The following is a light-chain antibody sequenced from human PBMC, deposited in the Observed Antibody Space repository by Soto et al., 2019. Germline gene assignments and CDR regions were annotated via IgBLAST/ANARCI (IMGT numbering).Light chain of an antibody. J-gene: IGLJ2*01. CDR1: SSDVGAYNY. CDR3: QVWDGSSDPVF. V-gene: IGLV2-14*01. Sequence: QSALTQPASVSGSPGQSITISCTGTSSDVGAYNYVSWYQHHPVKAPKLMIYEVSNRPSGVSDRFSGSRSGNTASLTISRVEVGDEADYYCQVWDGSSDPVFFGGGTKLTVL. CDR2: EVS.